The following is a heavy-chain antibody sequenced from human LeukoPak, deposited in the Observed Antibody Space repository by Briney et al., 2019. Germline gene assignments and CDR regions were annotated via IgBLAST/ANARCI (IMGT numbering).Heavy chain of an antibody. Sequence: ASVKVSCKASGGTFSSYAISWVRQAPGQGLEWMGGIIPIFGTANYAQKFQGRVTITTDESTSTAYMELSSLRSEDTAVYYCASGRGIRFTMGVWGKGTTVTASS. J-gene: IGHJ6*03. V-gene: IGHV1-69*05. CDR3: ASGRGIRFTMGV. CDR1: GGTFSSYA. D-gene: IGHD3-3*01. CDR2: IIPIFGTA.